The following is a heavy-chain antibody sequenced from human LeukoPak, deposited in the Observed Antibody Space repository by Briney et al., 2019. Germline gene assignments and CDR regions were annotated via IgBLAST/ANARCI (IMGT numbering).Heavy chain of an antibody. V-gene: IGHV3-48*01. CDR1: GFTFSSYS. D-gene: IGHD6-13*01. J-gene: IGHJ4*02. CDR2: ISSSSSTI. Sequence: GGSLRLSCAASGFTFSSYSMNWVRQAPGKGPEWVSYISSSSSTIYYADSVKGRFTISRDNAKNSLYLQMNSLRAEDTAVFYCVSDRSYASSWYRHFDSWGLGTLVTVSS. CDR3: VSDRSYASSWYRHFDS.